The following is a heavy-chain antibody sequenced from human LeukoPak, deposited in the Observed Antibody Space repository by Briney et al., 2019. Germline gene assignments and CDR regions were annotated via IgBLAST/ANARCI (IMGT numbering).Heavy chain of an antibody. V-gene: IGHV3-30*02. CDR3: AKDMVRGVITVFDY. CDR2: IRYDGSNK. Sequence: GGSLRLSCAASGFTFSSYGMHWVCQAPGKGLEWVAFIRYDGSNKYYADSVKGRFTISRDNSKNTLYLQMNSLRAEDTAVYYCAKDMVRGVITVFDYWGQGTLVTVSS. J-gene: IGHJ4*02. D-gene: IGHD3-10*01. CDR1: GFTFSSYG.